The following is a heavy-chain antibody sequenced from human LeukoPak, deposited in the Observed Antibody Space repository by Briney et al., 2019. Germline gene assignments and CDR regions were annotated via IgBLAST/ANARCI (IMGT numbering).Heavy chain of an antibody. CDR3: ATPGYGDYGHYFDY. J-gene: IGHJ4*02. D-gene: IGHD4-17*01. Sequence: GGSLRLSCAASGFTFSSYAMSWVRQAPGKGLEWVSVIYSGGSTYYADSVKGRFTISRDNSKNTLYLQMNSLRAEDTAVYYCATPGYGDYGHYFDYWGQGTLVTVSS. CDR2: IYSGGST. V-gene: IGHV3-53*01. CDR1: GFTFSSYA.